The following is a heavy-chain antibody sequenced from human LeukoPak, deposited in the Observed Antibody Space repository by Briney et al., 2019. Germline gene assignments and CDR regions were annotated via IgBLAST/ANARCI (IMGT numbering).Heavy chain of an antibody. CDR2: IYSGGST. CDR1: GFTFDDYA. V-gene: IGHV3-66*04. J-gene: IGHJ4*02. D-gene: IGHD4-17*01. CDR3: ASHYGDYDY. Sequence: GGSLRLSCAASGFTFDDYAMHWVRQAPGKGLEWVSVIYSGGSTYYADSVKGRFTISRDNSKNTLYLQMNSLRAEDTAVYYCASHYGDYDYWGQGTLVTVSS.